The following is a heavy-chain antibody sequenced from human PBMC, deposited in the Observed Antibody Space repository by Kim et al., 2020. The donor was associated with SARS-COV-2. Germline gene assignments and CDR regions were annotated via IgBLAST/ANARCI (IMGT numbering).Heavy chain of an antibody. D-gene: IGHD6-13*01. CDR3: ARYRAAAIDY. CDR1: GFSFSGFS. V-gene: IGHV3-21*01. Sequence: GGSLRLSCAVSGFSFSGFSMHWVRQAPGKGLEWVAPISSAGNFIYYADSLKGRFAISRDNSKNSLYLQMSSLRAEDSAVYYCARYRAAAIDYWGQGTLVTVSS. CDR2: ISSAGNFI. J-gene: IGHJ4*02.